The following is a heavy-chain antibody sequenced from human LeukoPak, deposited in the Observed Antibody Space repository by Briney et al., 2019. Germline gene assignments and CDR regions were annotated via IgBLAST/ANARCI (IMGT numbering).Heavy chain of an antibody. CDR3: AREGGEWELLRTFDY. CDR1: GFTFSSYA. J-gene: IGHJ4*02. CDR2: ISYDGSNK. D-gene: IGHD1-26*01. V-gene: IGHV3-30*04. Sequence: GGSLRLSCAASGFTFSSYAMHWVRQAPGKGLEWVAVISYDGSNKYYADSVKGRFTISRDNAKNSLYLQMNSLRAEDTAVYYCAREGGEWELLRTFDYWGQGTLVTVSS.